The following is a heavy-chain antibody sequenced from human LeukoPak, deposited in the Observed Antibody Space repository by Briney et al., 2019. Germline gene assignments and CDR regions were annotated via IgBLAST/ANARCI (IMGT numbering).Heavy chain of an antibody. V-gene: IGHV3-7*01. J-gene: IGHJ3*02. Sequence: GGSLRLSCAASGFTFSSNWMTWVRQAPGKGLEWVANIKQDGREKQYVDSVKGRFTISRDNAKNSLYLQMNSLRVEDTAVYYCARDPYNTGGYAAFDIWGQGTMVTVSS. CDR1: GFTFSSNW. CDR2: IKQDGREK. D-gene: IGHD3-22*01. CDR3: ARDPYNTGGYAAFDI.